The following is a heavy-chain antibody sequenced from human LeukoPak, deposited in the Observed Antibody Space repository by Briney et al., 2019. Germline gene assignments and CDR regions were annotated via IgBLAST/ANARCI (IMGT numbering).Heavy chain of an antibody. CDR1: GYTFTSNY. D-gene: IGHD5-18*01. Sequence: ASVKVSCKAFGYTFTSNYMHWVRQAPGQGPEWMGVISPSGGSTTYAQKFQGRVTLTRDMSTSTDYLELSSLRSEDTAVYYCAKGGTAMARFVWGQGTLVTVSS. CDR2: ISPSGGST. V-gene: IGHV1-46*01. J-gene: IGHJ4*02. CDR3: AKGGTAMARFV.